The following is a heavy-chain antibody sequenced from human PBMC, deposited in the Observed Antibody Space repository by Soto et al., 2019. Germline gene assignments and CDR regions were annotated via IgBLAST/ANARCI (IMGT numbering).Heavy chain of an antibody. CDR1: GFTFSSYA. J-gene: IGHJ5*02. D-gene: IGHD6-13*01. V-gene: IGHV3-48*03. Sequence: GGSLRLSCAASGFTFSSYAMNWVRQAPGKGLEWVSDISGSGSSIYYADSVKGRFTISRDNAKNSLYLQMNSLRAEDTAVYYCAREPSAAGTSWGQGTLVTVSS. CDR2: ISGSGSSI. CDR3: AREPSAAGTS.